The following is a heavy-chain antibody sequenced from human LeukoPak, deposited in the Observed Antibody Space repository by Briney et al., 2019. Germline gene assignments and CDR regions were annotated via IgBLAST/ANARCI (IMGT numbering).Heavy chain of an antibody. CDR1: GGPISSDSYY. Sequence: SETLSLTCSVSGGPISSDSYYWGWIRQPPGKGPEWIGSIYNSGSTYYNPSLESRVTVSVDRTRNQFSLKLTSVTASDTAVYYCARHVASYDFDSWGQGTLVTVSS. V-gene: IGHV4-39*01. D-gene: IGHD3-3*01. CDR2: IYNSGST. CDR3: ARHVASYDFDS. J-gene: IGHJ5*01.